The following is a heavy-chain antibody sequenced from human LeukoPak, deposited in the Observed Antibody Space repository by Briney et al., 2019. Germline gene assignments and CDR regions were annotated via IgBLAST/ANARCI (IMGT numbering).Heavy chain of an antibody. CDR2: IYYSGST. J-gene: IGHJ6*02. CDR3: ARHTVWAGYYYYYGMDV. V-gene: IGHV4-59*08. D-gene: IGHD4-11*01. CDR1: GGSISSYY. Sequence: PSETLSLTCTVSGGSISSYYWSWIRQPPGKGLEWIGYIYYSGSTNYNPSLKSRVTISVDTSKNQFSLKLSSVTAADTAAYYCARHTVWAGYYYYYGMDVWGQGTTVTVSS.